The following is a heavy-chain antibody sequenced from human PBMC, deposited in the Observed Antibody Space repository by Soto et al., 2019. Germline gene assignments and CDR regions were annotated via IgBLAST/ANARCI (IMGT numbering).Heavy chain of an antibody. CDR2: IYHSGST. J-gene: IGHJ4*02. Sequence: QLQLQESGSGLVKPSQTLSLTCAVSGGAISSGGYSWSWIRQPPGKVLEWIGYIYHSGSTYYNPSLKSRVTVSVARSKNQFSLKLSSVTAADTAVSYCARFLIFGSYYDYWGQGTLVTVSS. CDR3: ARFLIFGSYYDY. CDR1: GGAISSGGYS. D-gene: IGHD2-21*02. V-gene: IGHV4-30-2*01.